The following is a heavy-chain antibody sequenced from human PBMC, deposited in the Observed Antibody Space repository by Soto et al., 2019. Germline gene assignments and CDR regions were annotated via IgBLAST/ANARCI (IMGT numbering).Heavy chain of an antibody. CDR3: ASEYCGGDCYSAARYGMDV. CDR1: GYTFTSYA. Sequence: QVQLVQSGAEVKKPGASVKVSCKASGYTFTSYAMHWVRQAPGQRLEWMGWINAGNGNTKYSQKFQGRVTITRDTSASTADRELTSLRSEDTAVYCCASEYCGGDCYSAARYGMDVWGQGTTVTVSS. CDR2: INAGNGNT. D-gene: IGHD2-21*02. J-gene: IGHJ6*02. V-gene: IGHV1-3*01.